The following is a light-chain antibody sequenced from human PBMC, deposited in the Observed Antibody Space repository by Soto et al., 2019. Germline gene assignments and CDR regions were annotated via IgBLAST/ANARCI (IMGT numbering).Light chain of an antibody. CDR2: GAS. CDR1: QSISQSVSSN. J-gene: IGKJ2*01. CDR3: HQYDAWPLT. V-gene: IGKV3-15*01. Sequence: EIVMTQSPATLSVSPGERATLSCRASQSISQSVSSNLAWYQQKPGQAPRLLIYGASTRATGVPARFSGSGSGTEFTLTISSLQSEDFAVYYCHQYDAWPLTFGQGTKVEIK.